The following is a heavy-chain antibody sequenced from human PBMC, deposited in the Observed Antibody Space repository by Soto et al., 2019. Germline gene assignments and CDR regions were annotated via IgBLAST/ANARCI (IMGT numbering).Heavy chain of an antibody. CDR1: GYTFTSYY. CDR3: AVEWELPTRGYLKH. Sequence: SVKVSCKASGYTFTSYYMHWVRRAPGQRLEWIGWIVVGSGNTNYAQKFQERVTITRDMSTSTAYMELSSLRSEDTAVYYCAVEWELPTRGYLKHWGQGTLVTIYS. V-gene: IGHV1-58*02. D-gene: IGHD1-26*01. CDR2: IVVGSGNT. J-gene: IGHJ1*01.